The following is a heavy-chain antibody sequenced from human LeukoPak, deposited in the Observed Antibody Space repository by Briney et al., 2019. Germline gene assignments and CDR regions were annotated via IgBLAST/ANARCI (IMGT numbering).Heavy chain of an antibody. Sequence: VGSLRLSCAASGFTFSDYYMSWIRQAPGKGLECVSYISSSSSYTNYADSVKGRFTISRDNAKNSLYLQMNSLRAEDTAVYYCARGGVDSSGYRFDYWGQGTLVTVSS. CDR3: ARGGVDSSGYRFDY. V-gene: IGHV3-11*05. D-gene: IGHD3-22*01. CDR2: ISSSSSYT. J-gene: IGHJ4*02. CDR1: GFTFSDYY.